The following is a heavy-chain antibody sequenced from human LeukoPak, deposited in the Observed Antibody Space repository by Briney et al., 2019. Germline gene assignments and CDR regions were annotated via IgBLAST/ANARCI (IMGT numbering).Heavy chain of an antibody. CDR1: GFTFSSYA. J-gene: IGHJ3*02. V-gene: IGHV3-23*01. Sequence: PGGSLRLSCAASGFTFSSYAMSWVRQAPGKGLEWVSAISGSGGSTYYADSVKGRFTISRDNSKNTLYLQMNSLRAEDTAVYYCTRALRDYYDSSQAFDIWGQGTMVTVSS. D-gene: IGHD3-22*01. CDR2: ISGSGGST. CDR3: TRALRDYYDSSQAFDI.